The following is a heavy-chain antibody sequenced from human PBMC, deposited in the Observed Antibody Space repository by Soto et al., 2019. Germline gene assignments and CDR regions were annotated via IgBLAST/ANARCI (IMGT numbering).Heavy chain of an antibody. V-gene: IGHV4-34*01. J-gene: IGHJ5*02. CDR1: GGSFSGYY. Sequence: QVQLQQWGAGLLKPSETPSLTCAVYGGSFSGYYWSWIRQPPGKGLEWIGEINHSGSTNYNPSLKSRVTISVDTSKNQFSLKLSSVTAADTAVYYCARGRITMVRGRNWFDPWGQGTLVTVSS. CDR2: INHSGST. D-gene: IGHD3-10*01. CDR3: ARGRITMVRGRNWFDP.